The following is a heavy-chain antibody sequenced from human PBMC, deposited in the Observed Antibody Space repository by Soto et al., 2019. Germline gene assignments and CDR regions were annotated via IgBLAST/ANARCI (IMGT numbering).Heavy chain of an antibody. V-gene: IGHV4-31*03. Sequence: SETLSLTCTVSGGSISSGGYYWSWIRQHPGKGLEWIGYIYYSGSTYYNPSLKSRVTISVDTSKNQFSLKLSSVTAADTAVYYCARSEQRLVPGFDYWGQGTLVTVSS. CDR1: GGSISSGGYY. J-gene: IGHJ4*02. CDR2: IYYSGST. D-gene: IGHD6-13*01. CDR3: ARSEQRLVPGFDY.